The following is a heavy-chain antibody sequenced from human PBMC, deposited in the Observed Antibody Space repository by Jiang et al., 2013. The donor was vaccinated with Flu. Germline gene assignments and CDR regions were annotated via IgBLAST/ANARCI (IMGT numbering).Heavy chain of an antibody. CDR2: ISGSGVDT. D-gene: IGHD5-18*01. CDR3: AKDGLWIQSWGV. V-gene: IGHV3-23*01. Sequence: VQLLESGGGLVQPGGSLRLSCVASGFTFSSYAMSWVRQAPGKGLEWISAISGSGVDTYYADSVMGRYTISRDNSRNTLYLQMDSLRAEDTAVYFCAKDGLWIQSWGVWGQGTTVNVSS. J-gene: IGHJ6*02. CDR1: GFTFSSYA.